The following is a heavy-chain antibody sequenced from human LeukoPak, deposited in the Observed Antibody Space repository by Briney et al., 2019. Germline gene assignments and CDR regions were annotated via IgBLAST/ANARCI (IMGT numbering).Heavy chain of an antibody. CDR2: IIPIFGTA. CDR3: AGGRGYSYGPKEP. Sequence: SVKVSCKASGGTFSSYAISWVRQAPGQGLEWMGGIIPIFGTANYAQRFQGRVTITADESTSTAYMELSSLRSEDTAVYYCAGGRGYSYGPKEPWGQGTLVTVSS. D-gene: IGHD5-18*01. V-gene: IGHV1-69*13. CDR1: GGTFSSYA. J-gene: IGHJ5*02.